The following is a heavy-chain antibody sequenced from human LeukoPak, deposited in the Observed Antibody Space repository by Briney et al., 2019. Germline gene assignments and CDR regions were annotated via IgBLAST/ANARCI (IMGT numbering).Heavy chain of an antibody. CDR2: ISSSISYI. V-gene: IGHV3-21*01. Sequence: GGSLRLSCAASGFTFSSYSMNWVRQAPGKGLEWVSSISSSISYIYYADSVKGRFTISRDNAKNSLYLQMNSLRAEDTAVYYCARDFAGYLDYWGQGTLVTVSS. D-gene: IGHD3-9*01. J-gene: IGHJ4*02. CDR3: ARDFAGYLDY. CDR1: GFTFSSYS.